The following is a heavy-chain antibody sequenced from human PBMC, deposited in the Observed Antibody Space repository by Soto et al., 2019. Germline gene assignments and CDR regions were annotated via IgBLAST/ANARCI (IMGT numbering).Heavy chain of an antibody. D-gene: IGHD2-2*01. J-gene: IGHJ4*02. V-gene: IGHV4-34*01. CDR2: INHSGST. CDR1: GGSFRGYY. Sequence: QVQLQQWGAGLLKPSETLSLTCAVYGGSFRGYYWSWIRQPPGKGLEWIGEINHSGSTNYNPSLKSRVTISIDTSKNQFSLELSSVTAADTAVYYCASAGGVVVPAAPYYFDYWGQGTLVTVSS. CDR3: ASAGGVVVPAAPYYFDY.